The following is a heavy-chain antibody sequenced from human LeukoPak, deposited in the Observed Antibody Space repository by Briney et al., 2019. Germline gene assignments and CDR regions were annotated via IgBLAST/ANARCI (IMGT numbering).Heavy chain of an antibody. CDR3: ASGSVVVRGVNENWFDP. Sequence: PSETLSLTCTVSGGSISSYYWSWIRQPPGKGLEWIGYIYYSGSTNYNPSLKSRVTISVDTSKNQFSLKLSSVTAADTALYYCASGSVVVRGVNENWFDPWGQGTLVTVSS. V-gene: IGHV4-59*01. J-gene: IGHJ5*02. D-gene: IGHD3-10*01. CDR2: IYYSGST. CDR1: GGSISSYY.